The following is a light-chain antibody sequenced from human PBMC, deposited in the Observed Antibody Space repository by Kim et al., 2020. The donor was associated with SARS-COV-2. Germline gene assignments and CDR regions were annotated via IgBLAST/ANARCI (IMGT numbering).Light chain of an antibody. V-gene: IGLV2-14*03. Sequence: GQSITISCSGTSNDVGTNNYVSWYQQDPDKAPKLIIYNVSERPSGVSNRFSAYKSDNTASLTISGLQAEDEAEYYCISYSNRSSYVLGTGTKVTVL. J-gene: IGLJ1*01. CDR1: SNDVGTNNY. CDR2: NVS. CDR3: ISYSNRSSYV.